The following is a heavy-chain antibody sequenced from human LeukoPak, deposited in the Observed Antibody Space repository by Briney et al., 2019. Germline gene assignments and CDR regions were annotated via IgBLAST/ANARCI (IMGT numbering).Heavy chain of an antibody. Sequence: SETRSLTCAVYGGSFSGYYWSWIRQPPGKGVEWIGEINHSGSTNYNPSLKSRVTISVDTSKNQFSLKLSSVTAADTAVYYCARGLTTVTKSFDYWGQGTLVTVSS. J-gene: IGHJ4*02. V-gene: IGHV4-34*01. CDR2: INHSGST. D-gene: IGHD4-17*01. CDR3: ARGLTTVTKSFDY. CDR1: GGSFSGYY.